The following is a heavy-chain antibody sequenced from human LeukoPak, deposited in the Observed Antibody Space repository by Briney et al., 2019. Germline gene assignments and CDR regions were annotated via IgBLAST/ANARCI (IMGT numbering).Heavy chain of an antibody. CDR3: ARRSGWPYYFDY. D-gene: IGHD6-19*01. CDR1: GFTVSSNY. CDR2: IYSGGST. Sequence: GGSLRLSCAASGFTVSSNYMSWVRQAPGKGLEWFSVIYSGGSTYYADSVKGRFTISRDNSKNTLYLQMNSLRAEDTAVYYCARRSGWPYYFDYWGQGTLVTVSS. J-gene: IGHJ4*02. V-gene: IGHV3-66*04.